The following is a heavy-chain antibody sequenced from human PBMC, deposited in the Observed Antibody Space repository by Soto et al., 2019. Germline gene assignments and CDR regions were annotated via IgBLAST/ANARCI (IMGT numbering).Heavy chain of an antibody. CDR3: ARVTTFYYYGMDV. J-gene: IGHJ6*02. V-gene: IGHV4-30-4*01. D-gene: IGHD4-4*01. Sequence: TLYLTCPVSGGTIISGDYYWSWIRQPPGKVLEWIGYIYYSGSTYYNPSLKSRVTISVDTSKDQFSLKLSSVTAADTAVYYCARVTTFYYYGMDVWGQGTTVTV. CDR2: IYYSGST. CDR1: GGTIISGDYY.